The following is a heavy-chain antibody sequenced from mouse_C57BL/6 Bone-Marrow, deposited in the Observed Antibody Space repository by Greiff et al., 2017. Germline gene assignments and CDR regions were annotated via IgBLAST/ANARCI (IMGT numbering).Heavy chain of an antibody. CDR2: ISGGGGNT. CDR3: SRQVTTVLATKYFDV. D-gene: IGHD1-1*01. CDR1: GFTFSSYT. J-gene: IGHJ1*03. Sequence: EVKLMESGGGLVKPGGSLKLSCAASGFTFSSYTMSWVRQTPEKRLQWVAAISGGGGNTYYPDSVKGRFTISRDSDNNILYLQMSSLRSEDTALYYCSRQVTTVLATKYFDVWGTGTTVTVSS. V-gene: IGHV5-9*01.